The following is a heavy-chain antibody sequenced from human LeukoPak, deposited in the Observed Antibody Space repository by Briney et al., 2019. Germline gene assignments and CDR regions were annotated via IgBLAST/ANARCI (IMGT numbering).Heavy chain of an antibody. CDR1: GFTFSSYA. Sequence: GGSLRLSCAASGFTFSSYAMSWVRQAPGKGLEWVSAISGSGGSTYYADSVKGRFTISRDNSKNTLYLQMNSLRAEDTAVYYCAKDGLVYDYVWGSYRHNQDFDYWGQGTLVTVSS. D-gene: IGHD3-16*02. CDR2: ISGSGGST. CDR3: AKDGLVYDYVWGSYRHNQDFDY. J-gene: IGHJ4*02. V-gene: IGHV3-23*01.